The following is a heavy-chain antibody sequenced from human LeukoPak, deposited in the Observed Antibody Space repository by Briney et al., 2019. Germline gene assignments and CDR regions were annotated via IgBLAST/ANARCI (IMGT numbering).Heavy chain of an antibody. CDR3: AKDRQYYYDSSGNRYYFDY. D-gene: IGHD3-22*01. V-gene: IGHV3-13*01. J-gene: IGHJ4*02. CDR1: GFTFSNYD. Sequence: GGSLRLSCAASGFTFSNYDMHWVRQGTGKGLEWVSAIGTAGDTYYLGSVKGRFTISRENAKNFLYLQMNSLRAGDTAVYYCAKDRQYYYDSSGNRYYFDYWGQGTLVTVSS. CDR2: IGTAGDT.